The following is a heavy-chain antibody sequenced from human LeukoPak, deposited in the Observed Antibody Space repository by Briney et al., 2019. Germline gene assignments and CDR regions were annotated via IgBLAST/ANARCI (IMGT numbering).Heavy chain of an antibody. Sequence: PGGSLRLSCAASGFTFSTYGMHWVRQAPGKGLELVAVISYDGSNKFYADSVKGRFTISRDDSKNTLYLQMNSLRAEDTAVYYCAKDCGGTKWELGRDYFDYWGQGALVTVSS. CDR2: ISYDGSNK. CDR1: GFTFSTYG. J-gene: IGHJ4*02. D-gene: IGHD1-26*01. V-gene: IGHV3-30*18. CDR3: AKDCGGTKWELGRDYFDY.